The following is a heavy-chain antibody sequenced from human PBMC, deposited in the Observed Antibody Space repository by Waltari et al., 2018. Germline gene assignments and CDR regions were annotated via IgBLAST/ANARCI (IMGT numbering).Heavy chain of an antibody. D-gene: IGHD2-2*01. V-gene: IGHV4-61*02. CDR3: ARDWYQLLSGWFDP. CDR2: IYTSGST. CDR1: GGSISSGSYY. J-gene: IGHJ5*02. Sequence: QVQLQESGPGLVKPSQTLSLTCTVPGGSISSGSYYWTWIRQPAGKGLEWIGRIYTSGSTNYNPSLKSRVTISVDTSKNQFSLKLSSVTAADTAVYYCARDWYQLLSGWFDPWGQGTLVTVSS.